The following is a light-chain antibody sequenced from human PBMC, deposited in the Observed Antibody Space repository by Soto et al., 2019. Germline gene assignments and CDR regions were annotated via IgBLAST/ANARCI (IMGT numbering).Light chain of an antibody. V-gene: IGKV3-20*01. J-gene: IGKJ1*01. CDR2: HAS. CDR1: QNVRSDS. Sequence: IVLTQSPGTLSLTPGERATLSCRASQNVRSDSLVWYQHKPGQAPRLLFYHASRRATDTPDRFSVSGSGTDFTLTISRLEPGDFAVYYCQQYGDSPRSFGQGTKVDIK. CDR3: QQYGDSPRS.